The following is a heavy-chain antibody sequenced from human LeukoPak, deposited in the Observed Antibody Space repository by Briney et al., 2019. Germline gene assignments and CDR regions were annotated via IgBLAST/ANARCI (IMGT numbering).Heavy chain of an antibody. CDR3: ARGRLDYYDSSGYYYFDY. CDR1: GGSISSSAYY. D-gene: IGHD3-22*01. J-gene: IGHJ4*02. Sequence: LETLSLTCTLSGGSISSSAYYWVWIRQPPGKGLEWIGTIYYSGSTYFNPSLKSRVTISVDTSKNQFSLKLSSVTAADTAVYYCARGRLDYYDSSGYYYFDYWGQGTLVTVSS. V-gene: IGHV4-39*01. CDR2: IYYSGST.